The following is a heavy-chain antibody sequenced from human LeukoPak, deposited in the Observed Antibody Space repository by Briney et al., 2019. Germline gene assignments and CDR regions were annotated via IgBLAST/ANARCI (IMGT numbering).Heavy chain of an antibody. CDR1: GFTFSSYW. CDR3: ARDMPLHYYDSSGSFDY. CDR2: INRDGSVT. V-gene: IGHV3-74*01. Sequence: GGSLRLSCAASGFTFSSYWIHWVRQAPGKGLVWVSRINRDGSVTNYADSVKGRFTISRDNAKNTLYLQMNSLRAEDTAVYYCARDMPLHYYDSSGSFDYWGEGTLVTVSS. J-gene: IGHJ4*02. D-gene: IGHD3-22*01.